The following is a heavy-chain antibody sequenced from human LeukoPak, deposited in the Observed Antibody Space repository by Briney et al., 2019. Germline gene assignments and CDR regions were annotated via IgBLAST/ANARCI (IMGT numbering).Heavy chain of an antibody. J-gene: IGHJ2*01. Sequence: GGSLRLSCTASGFIFSTYWMRWVRQAPGMGLEWVGKIRQDGGQIFYVDSVKGRFTISRDNAKNSLYLQLNNLRAEDTAAYYCARADLEWYLDLWGRGTLVTVSS. CDR2: IRQDGGQI. V-gene: IGHV3-7*01. CDR1: GFIFSTYW. CDR3: ARADLEWYLDL.